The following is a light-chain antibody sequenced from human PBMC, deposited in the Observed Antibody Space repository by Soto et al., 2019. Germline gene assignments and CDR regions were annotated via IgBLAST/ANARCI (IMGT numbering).Light chain of an antibody. V-gene: IGKV3-20*01. CDR3: QQYSSSPIT. J-gene: IGKJ5*01. CDR1: QTMRSSH. Sequence: EIVLTQSPGTLSLSPGEIATLSCRASQTMRSSHLAWYQQKPGQAPRLLIYGASSRATGIPDRFSGGGSGTDFSLTISRLDPEDFAVYYCQQYSSSPITFGQGTRLEIK. CDR2: GAS.